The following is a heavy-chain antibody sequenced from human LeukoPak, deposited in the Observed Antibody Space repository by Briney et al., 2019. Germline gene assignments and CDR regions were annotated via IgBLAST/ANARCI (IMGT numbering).Heavy chain of an antibody. CDR2: INPSGGST. V-gene: IGHV1-46*01. CDR1: GHIFTSYY. D-gene: IGHD1-26*01. Sequence: EASVKVSCKASGHIFTSYYMQWVRQAPGKGLEWMGIINPSGGSTSHAQKFQGRVTMTRDTSTSTAYMELSSLSSEDTAVYYCARDSGSYGADYWGQGTLVSVSS. CDR3: ARDSGSYGADY. J-gene: IGHJ4*02.